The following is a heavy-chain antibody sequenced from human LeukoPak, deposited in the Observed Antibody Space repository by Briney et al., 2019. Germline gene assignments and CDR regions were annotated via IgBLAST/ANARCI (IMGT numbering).Heavy chain of an antibody. CDR3: ARDHVPHPGIAAVY. CDR1: GGTFSSYA. Sequence: SVKVSCKASGGTFSSYAISWVRQAPGQGLEWMGGIIPIFGTANYAQKFQGRVTITADESTSTAYMELSSLRSEDTAVYYCARDHVPHPGIAAVYWGQGTLVTVSS. V-gene: IGHV1-69*13. J-gene: IGHJ4*02. D-gene: IGHD6-13*01. CDR2: IIPIFGTA.